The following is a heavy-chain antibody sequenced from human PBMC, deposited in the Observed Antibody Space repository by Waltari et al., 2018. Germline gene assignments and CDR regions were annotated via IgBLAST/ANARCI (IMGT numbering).Heavy chain of an antibody. D-gene: IGHD5-12*01. Sequence: QVQLVQSGAEVQKPGASVKVSCKTSGYTFIAYYMHWVRHAPGRGPESMGWVNAKSGSKNDEPKFQGRCTMTRETSTSTVLRDLIRLTVDDKAVYYCAREGKKSGYSGYDLGFDFGGQGALVIVSS. CDR2: VNAKSGSK. V-gene: IGHV1-2*02. CDR3: AREGKKSGYSGYDLGFDF. J-gene: IGHJ4*02. CDR1: GYTFIAYY.